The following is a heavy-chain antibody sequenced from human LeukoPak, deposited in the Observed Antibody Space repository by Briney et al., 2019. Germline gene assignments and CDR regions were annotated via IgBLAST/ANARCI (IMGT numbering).Heavy chain of an antibody. V-gene: IGHV3-48*03. CDR2: ISSSGSTI. CDR1: GFTFSSYE. J-gene: IGHJ5*02. D-gene: IGHD2-15*01. Sequence: GGSLRLSCAASGFTFSSYEMNWVRQAPGKGLEWVSYISSSGSTIYYADSVRGRFTISRDNAKNSLYLQMNSLRAEDTAVYSCARGADGVSSNSRGWFDPWGQGTLVTVSS. CDR3: ARGADGVSSNSRGWFDP.